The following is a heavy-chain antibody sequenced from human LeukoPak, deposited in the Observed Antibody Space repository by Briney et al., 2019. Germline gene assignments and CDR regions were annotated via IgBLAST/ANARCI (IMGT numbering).Heavy chain of an antibody. CDR1: GFTFSSYW. CDR3: AKDRMPATRGVDY. CDR2: IKQDGSEK. J-gene: IGHJ4*02. D-gene: IGHD3-10*01. Sequence: DPGGSLRLSCAASGFTFSSYWMSWVRQAPGKGLEWVANIKQDGSEKYYVDSVKGRFTISRDNAKNSLYLQMNSLRAEDTAVYYCAKDRMPATRGVDYWGQGTLVTVSS. V-gene: IGHV3-7*01.